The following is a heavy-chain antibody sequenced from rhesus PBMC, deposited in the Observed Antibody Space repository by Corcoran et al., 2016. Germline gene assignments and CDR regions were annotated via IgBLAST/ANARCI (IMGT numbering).Heavy chain of an antibody. D-gene: IGHD4-23*01. J-gene: IGHJ5-2*02. CDR2: VFGPSGNT. CDR1: GDSLTGAYA. Sequence: QVHLQESGPGLVKPSETLSLTRAVSGDSLTGAYAWNWIRQPPGTGLEWIWYVFGPSGNTIYNPSLRDRVTMSMDTSKNQCSLRLTSVTAADTAVYYCARDVNTATDNSFDLWGRGILVTVSS. V-gene: IGHV4-76*01. CDR3: ARDVNTATDNSFDL.